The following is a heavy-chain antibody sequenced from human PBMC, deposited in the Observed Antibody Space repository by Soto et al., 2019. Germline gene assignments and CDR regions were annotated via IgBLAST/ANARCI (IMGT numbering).Heavy chain of an antibody. V-gene: IGHV3-23*01. CDR2: ISGSGGST. Sequence: GGSLRLSCAASGFTFSSYAMSWVRQAPGKGLEWVSAISGSGGSTYYADSVKGRFTISRDNSKNTLYLQMNSLRAEDTAVYYCAKDPRGYSGYDLLDYFDYWGQGTLVTVSS. CDR3: AKDPRGYSGYDLLDYFDY. J-gene: IGHJ4*02. D-gene: IGHD5-12*01. CDR1: GFTFSSYA.